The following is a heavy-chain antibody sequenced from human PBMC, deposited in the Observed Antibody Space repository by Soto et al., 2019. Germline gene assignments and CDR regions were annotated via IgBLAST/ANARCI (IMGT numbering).Heavy chain of an antibody. D-gene: IGHD3-10*01. Sequence: PSETLSLTCSVSGGSISSPSHNWGWIRQPPGEGLEWVANIFFIGNTYYNPSLRSRVTISIDTSKNQFSLKLSSVTAADTAVYYCARLPYGSGNYPPIDFWGQGTLVTVSS. CDR3: ARLPYGSGNYPPIDF. CDR2: IFFIGNT. J-gene: IGHJ4*02. V-gene: IGHV4-39*01. CDR1: GGSISSPSHN.